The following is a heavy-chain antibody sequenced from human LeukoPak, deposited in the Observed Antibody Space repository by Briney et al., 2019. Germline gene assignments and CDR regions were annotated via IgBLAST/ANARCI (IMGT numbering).Heavy chain of an antibody. CDR3: ASLIVATIQYYYYGMDV. CDR2: IISSSSYI. Sequence: GGSLRLSCAASGFTFSSYSMNWVRKAPGKGLDWVSSIISSSSYIYYADSVKGRFTISRDNAKNSLYLQMNSLRAEDTAVYYCASLIVATIQYYYYGMDVWGQGTTVTVSS. V-gene: IGHV3-21*01. D-gene: IGHD5-12*01. CDR1: GFTFSSYS. J-gene: IGHJ6*02.